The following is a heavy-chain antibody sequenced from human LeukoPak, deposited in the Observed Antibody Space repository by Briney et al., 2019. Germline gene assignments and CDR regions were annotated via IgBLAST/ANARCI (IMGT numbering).Heavy chain of an antibody. CDR1: GFTFTNYA. D-gene: IGHD1-7*01. Sequence: GSLRLSCAASGFTFTNYAMSWVRQPPGKGLEWIGEINHSGSTNYNPSLKSRVTISVDTSKNQFSLKLSSVTAADTAVYYCARGALELGYYYYGMDVWGQGTTVTVSS. V-gene: IGHV4-34*01. CDR2: INHSGST. J-gene: IGHJ6*02. CDR3: ARGALELGYYYYGMDV.